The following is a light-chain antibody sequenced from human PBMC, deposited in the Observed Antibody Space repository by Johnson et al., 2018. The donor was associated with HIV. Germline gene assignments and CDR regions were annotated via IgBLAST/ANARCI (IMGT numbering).Light chain of an antibody. V-gene: IGLV1-51*01. J-gene: IGLJ1*01. CDR3: VGWDSSLSGYV. CDR2: DNN. CDR1: NTNIGNDF. Sequence: QSVLTQPPSVSAAPGQKVTVSCSGSNTNIGNDFVSWYQQLPGKAPRLLIYDNNKRPSGIPDRFSGSKSGTSATLGITGLQTGDEADYYCVGWDSSLSGYVFGTVTTVTVL.